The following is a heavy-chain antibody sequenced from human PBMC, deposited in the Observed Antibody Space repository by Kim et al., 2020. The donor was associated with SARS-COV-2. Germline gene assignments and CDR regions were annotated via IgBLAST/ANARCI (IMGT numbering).Heavy chain of an antibody. D-gene: IGHD1-20*01. CDR3: ARGKGKYNLNRAFDY. J-gene: IGHJ4*02. Sequence: QKFQGRVTMTRNTSIGTAYMELSSLRSEETAVYYCARGKGKYNLNRAFDYWGQGTLVTVSS. V-gene: IGHV1-8*01.